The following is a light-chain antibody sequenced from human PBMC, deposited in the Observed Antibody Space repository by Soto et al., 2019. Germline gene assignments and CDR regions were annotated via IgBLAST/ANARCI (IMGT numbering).Light chain of an antibody. CDR2: STN. J-gene: IGLJ3*02. CDR1: SGSVSTSYY. CDR3: VLYMGSGIWV. V-gene: IGLV8-61*01. Sequence: QTVVTQEPSFSVSPGRTVTLTCGLCSGSVSTSYYPSWYQQTPGQAPRTLIYSTNTRSSGVPDRFSGSILGNKAALTITGAQADDESDYYCVLYMGSGIWVFGGGTKVTVL.